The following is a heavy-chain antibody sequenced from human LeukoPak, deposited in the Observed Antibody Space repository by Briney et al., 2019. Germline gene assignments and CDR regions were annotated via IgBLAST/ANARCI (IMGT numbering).Heavy chain of an antibody. V-gene: IGHV3-48*03. D-gene: IGHD2-2*01. Sequence: GGSPRLSCAASGFTFSSYEMNWVRQAPGKGLEWVSYISSSGSTIYYADSVKGRFTISRDNAKNSLYLQMNSLRAEDTAVYYCAREKEGYCSRTSCYLDYYYYYMDVWGKGTTVTISS. CDR1: GFTFSSYE. J-gene: IGHJ6*03. CDR3: AREKEGYCSRTSCYLDYYYYYMDV. CDR2: ISSSGSTI.